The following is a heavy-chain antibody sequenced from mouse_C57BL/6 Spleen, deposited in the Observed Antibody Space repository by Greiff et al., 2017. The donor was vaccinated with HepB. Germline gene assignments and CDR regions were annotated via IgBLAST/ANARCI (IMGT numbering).Heavy chain of an antibody. Sequence: EVHLVESGGGLVKPGGSLKLSCAASGFTFSSYTMSWVRQTPEKRLEWVATISGGGGNTYYPDSVKGRFTISRDNAKNTLYLQMSSLRSEDTALYYCARRPIYDGYYPYFDYWGQGTTLTVSS. V-gene: IGHV5-9*01. CDR1: GFTFSSYT. CDR2: ISGGGGNT. D-gene: IGHD2-3*01. J-gene: IGHJ2*01. CDR3: ARRPIYDGYYPYFDY.